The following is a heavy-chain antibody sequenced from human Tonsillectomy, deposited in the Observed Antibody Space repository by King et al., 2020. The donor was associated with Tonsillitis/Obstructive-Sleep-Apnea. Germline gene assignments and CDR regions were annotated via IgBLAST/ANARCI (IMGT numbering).Heavy chain of an antibody. CDR1: GFTFSIYW. J-gene: IGHJ4*02. CDR2: MNSDGSTT. Sequence: QLVQSGGGVVQPGGSLRLSCAASGFTFSIYWMHWVRQTPGKGLVWVSRMNSDGSTTNYANSVRGRFTISRDNAKNTLYLQMNSLRVEDTAVYYCAREKNDFWSAPLDYWGQGTLVTVSS. V-gene: IGHV3-74*01. CDR3: AREKNDFWSAPLDY. D-gene: IGHD3-3*01.